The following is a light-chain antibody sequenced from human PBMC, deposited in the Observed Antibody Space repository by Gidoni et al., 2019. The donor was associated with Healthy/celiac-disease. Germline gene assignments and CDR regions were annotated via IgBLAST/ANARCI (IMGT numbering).Light chain of an antibody. CDR1: QGVSSN. Sequence: EIVMTHSPATLSLSPGERATLSCRASQGVSSNLAWYQQKPGQAPRLLIYGASTSATGIPARFSGSGSGTEFTLTISSLQSEDFAVYYCHQYNNWPRTFGQGTKVEIK. CDR3: HQYNNWPRT. V-gene: IGKV3-15*01. J-gene: IGKJ1*01. CDR2: GAS.